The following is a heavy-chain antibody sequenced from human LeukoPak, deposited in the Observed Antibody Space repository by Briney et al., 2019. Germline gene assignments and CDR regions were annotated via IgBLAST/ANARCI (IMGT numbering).Heavy chain of an antibody. CDR3: ANMGYYDSSGYYYGSLDGY. CDR2: ISGSGGST. D-gene: IGHD3-22*01. V-gene: IGHV3-23*01. Sequence: GGSLRLSCAASGFTFSSYAMSWVRQAPGKGLEWVSAISGSGGSTYYADSVKGRFTISRDNSENTLYLQMNSLRAEDTAVYYCANMGYYDSSGYYYGSLDGYWGQGTLVTVSS. CDR1: GFTFSSYA. J-gene: IGHJ4*02.